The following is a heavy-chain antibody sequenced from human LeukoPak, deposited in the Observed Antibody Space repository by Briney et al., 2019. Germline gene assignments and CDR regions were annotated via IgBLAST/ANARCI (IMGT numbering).Heavy chain of an antibody. V-gene: IGHV4-39*01. J-gene: IGHJ4*02. CDR3: ASLMIATTSVGGDYFDY. CDR1: GGSISSSSYY. Sequence: SETLSLTCTVSGGSISSSSYYWGWIRQPPGKGLEWIVSIYYSGSTYYNPSLKSRVTISVDTSKNQFSLKLSSVTAADTAVYYCASLMIATTSVGGDYFDYGGQGTLVTVS. CDR2: IYYSGST. D-gene: IGHD3-22*01.